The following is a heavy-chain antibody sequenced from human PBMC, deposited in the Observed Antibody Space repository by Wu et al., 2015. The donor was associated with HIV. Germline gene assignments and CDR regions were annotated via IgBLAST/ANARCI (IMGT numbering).Heavy chain of an antibody. J-gene: IGHJ5*02. D-gene: IGHD4-17*01. CDR1: GYTVTSYG. Sequence: QVQLVQSGAEVKKPGASVKVSCKASGYTVTSYGINWVRQAPGQGLEWMGWISVYNGNTNYAQKLQGRVTMTTDTSTSTAYMELRSLRSDDTAVYYCARDGTTTNDPYNWFDPWGQGTLVTVSS. CDR3: ARDGTTTNDPYNWFDP. CDR2: ISVYNGNT. V-gene: IGHV1-18*01.